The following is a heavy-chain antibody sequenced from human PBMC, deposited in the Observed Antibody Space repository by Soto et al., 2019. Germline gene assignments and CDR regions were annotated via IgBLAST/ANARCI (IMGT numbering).Heavy chain of an antibody. V-gene: IGHV3-23*01. D-gene: IGHD6-6*01. Sequence: GGSLRLSCAASGFSFNSYGMSWVRQAPGKGLEWVSAISGSAGSAYYADAVKGRFTISRDNSKNTLFLQMDSLRAEDTAVYYCAKWEKQLVPPYYYYFYMDVWGKGTTVTVSS. CDR2: ISGSAGSA. J-gene: IGHJ6*03. CDR3: AKWEKQLVPPYYYYFYMDV. CDR1: GFSFNSYG.